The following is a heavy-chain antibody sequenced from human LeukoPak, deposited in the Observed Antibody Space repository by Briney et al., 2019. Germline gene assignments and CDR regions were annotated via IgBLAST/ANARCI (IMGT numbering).Heavy chain of an antibody. CDR1: GDSVSSNSS. Sequence: SQTLSLTCAISGDSVSSNSSWIRQSPSRGLEWLGRTYYRSKWYNDYAVSVKSRITVNPDTTKNQFSLQLNSVTPEDTAVYYCARRLTQYDCFDPWGQRILVTVSS. CDR2: TYYRSKWYN. CDR3: ARRLTQYDCFDP. V-gene: IGHV6-1*01. J-gene: IGHJ5*02. D-gene: IGHD2-2*01.